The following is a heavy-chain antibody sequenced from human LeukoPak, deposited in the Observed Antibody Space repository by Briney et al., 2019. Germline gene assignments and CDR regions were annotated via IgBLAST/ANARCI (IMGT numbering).Heavy chain of an antibody. V-gene: IGHV3-21*01. J-gene: IGHJ4*02. CDR1: GFTFSNYD. D-gene: IGHD5-24*01. CDR2: INATTIYK. CDR3: ARIGLGRDAYNSFDY. Sequence: GGSLRLSCAASGFTFSNYDMTWVRQAPGKGLEYVSSINATTIYKFSANSVRGRFTISRDNVENSLYLQMNDLRGEDTAVYYCARIGLGRDAYNSFDYWGQGTLVTVSS.